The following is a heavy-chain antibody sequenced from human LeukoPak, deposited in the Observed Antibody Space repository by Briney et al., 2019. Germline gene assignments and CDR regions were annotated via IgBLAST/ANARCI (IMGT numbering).Heavy chain of an antibody. CDR2: INPNSGGT. D-gene: IGHD2-2*01. CDR1: GYTFTGYY. CDR3: ARDRRLRYCSSTSCSASRYYGMDV. V-gene: IGHV1-2*02. Sequence: ASVKVSCKASGYTFTGYYMHWVRQAPGQGLEWMGWINPNSGGTNYAQKFQGRVTMTRDTSISTAYMELSRLRSDDTAVYYCARDRRLRYCSSTSCSASRYYGMDVWGQGTTVTVSS. J-gene: IGHJ6*02.